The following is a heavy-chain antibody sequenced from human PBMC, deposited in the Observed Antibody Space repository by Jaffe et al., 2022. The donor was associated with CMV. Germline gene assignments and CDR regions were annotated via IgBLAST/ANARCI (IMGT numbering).Heavy chain of an antibody. D-gene: IGHD6-13*01. CDR1: GFTFSTFD. J-gene: IGHJ4*02. V-gene: IGHV3-21*01. CDR3: ARLGIATAGNSYYLDY. CDR2: ISSSGYYI. Sequence: EVQLVESGGGLVKPGGSLRLSCVVSGFTFSTFDMTWVRQAPGKGLEWVSSISSSGYYIYYADSLKGRFTISRDNAKNSLYLQMNSLRVEDTAVYYCARLGIATAGNSYYLDYWGQGTLVTVSS.